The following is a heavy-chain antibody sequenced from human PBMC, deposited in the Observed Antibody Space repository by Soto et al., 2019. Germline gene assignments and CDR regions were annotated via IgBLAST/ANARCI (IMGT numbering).Heavy chain of an antibody. D-gene: IGHD1-26*01. CDR3: TTEEAQKWELIY. J-gene: IGHJ4*02. Sequence: GGSLRLSCRASGFTFNNAGMNWVRQATGKGLEWVGRIKSKTDRGTTNYAAPVKGRFTISRDDSKNTLYLQMNSLKTEDTAVYYCTTEEAQKWELIYWGQGTLVTVS. V-gene: IGHV3-15*07. CDR1: GFTFNNAG. CDR2: IKSKTDRGTT.